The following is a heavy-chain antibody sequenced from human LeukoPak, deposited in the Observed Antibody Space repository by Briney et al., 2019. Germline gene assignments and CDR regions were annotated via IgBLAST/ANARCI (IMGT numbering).Heavy chain of an antibody. CDR3: AREDWDDSSAYDSNTRGYGMDV. Sequence: ASVKVSCKASGYSFTSYGLSWVRQAPGQGLEWMGWISAYNGNTNYAQKLQGRVTMTTDTSTSTAYMEVRSLRSDDTAVYYCAREDWDDSSAYDSNTRGYGMDVWGQGTTVTVSS. V-gene: IGHV1-18*01. CDR2: ISAYNGNT. D-gene: IGHD3-22*01. CDR1: GYSFTSYG. J-gene: IGHJ6*02.